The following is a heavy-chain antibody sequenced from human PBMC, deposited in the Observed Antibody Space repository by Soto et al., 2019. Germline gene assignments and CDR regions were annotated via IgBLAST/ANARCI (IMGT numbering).Heavy chain of an antibody. CDR3: ARCYDRSGYYDPSFDY. D-gene: IGHD3-22*01. Sequence: SETLSLTCTVSGGSISSYYWSWIRQPPGKGLEWIGYIYYSGSTNYNPSLKSRVTISVDTSKNQSSLKLSSVTAADTAVYYCARCYDRSGYYDPSFDYWGQGTLVTVSS. J-gene: IGHJ4*02. CDR1: GGSISSYY. V-gene: IGHV4-59*01. CDR2: IYYSGST.